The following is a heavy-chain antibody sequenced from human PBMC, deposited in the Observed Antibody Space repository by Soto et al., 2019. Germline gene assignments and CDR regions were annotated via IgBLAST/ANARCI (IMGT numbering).Heavy chain of an antibody. CDR1: GGSISSSSYY. J-gene: IGHJ4*02. CDR2: IYYSGST. V-gene: IGHV4-39*01. CDR3: ARPMAEIYSGYDYYFDD. D-gene: IGHD5-12*01. Sequence: SETLSLTCTVSGGSISSSSYYWGWIRQPPGKGLEWIGSIYYSGSTYYNPSLKSRVTISVDTSKNQFSLKLSSVTAADTAVYYCARPMAEIYSGYDYYFDDWGQGTLVTVSS.